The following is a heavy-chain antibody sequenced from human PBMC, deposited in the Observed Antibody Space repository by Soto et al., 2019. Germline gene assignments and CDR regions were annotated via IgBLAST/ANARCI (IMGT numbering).Heavy chain of an antibody. J-gene: IGHJ6*02. V-gene: IGHV4-59*01. D-gene: IGHD6-13*01. Sequence: SETLSLTCTVSGGSISSYYWSWIRQPPGKGLEWIGYIYYSGSTNYNPSLKSRVTISVDTSKNQFSLKLSSVTAADTAVYYCARAGYSSSWSGSDYYYGMDVWGQGTTVTV. CDR1: GGSISSYY. CDR2: IYYSGST. CDR3: ARAGYSSSWSGSDYYYGMDV.